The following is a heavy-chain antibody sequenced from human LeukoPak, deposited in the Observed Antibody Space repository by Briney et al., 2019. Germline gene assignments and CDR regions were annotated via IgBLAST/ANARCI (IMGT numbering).Heavy chain of an antibody. Sequence: GGSLRLSCAASGFTFSSYGMSWVRQAPGKGLEWVSAISGSGGSTYYADSVKGRFTISRDNSKNTLYLQMNSLRAEDTAVYYCAKLTIVRGVNPPFDYWGQGTLVTVSS. D-gene: IGHD3-10*01. CDR1: GFTFSSYG. V-gene: IGHV3-23*01. CDR3: AKLTIVRGVNPPFDY. CDR2: ISGSGGST. J-gene: IGHJ4*02.